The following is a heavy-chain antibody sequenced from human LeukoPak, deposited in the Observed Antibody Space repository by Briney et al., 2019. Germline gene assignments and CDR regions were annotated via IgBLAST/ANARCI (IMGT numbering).Heavy chain of an antibody. V-gene: IGHV4-59*01. Sequence: SETLSLTCTVSGGSISSYYWSWIRQPPGKGLEWIGYIYYSGSTNYNPSLKSRVTISVDTSKNQFSLKLSSVTAADTAVYYCARVNVWGSYPFDYWGQGTLVTVSS. J-gene: IGHJ4*02. D-gene: IGHD3-16*02. CDR2: IYYSGST. CDR1: GGSISSYY. CDR3: ARVNVWGSYPFDY.